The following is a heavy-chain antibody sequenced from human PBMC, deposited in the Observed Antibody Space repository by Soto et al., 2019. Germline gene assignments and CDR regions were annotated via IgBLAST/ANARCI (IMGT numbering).Heavy chain of an antibody. Sequence: ESGGGVVQPGRSLRLSCAASGFTFSSYGMHWVRQAPGKGLEWVAVISYDGSNKYYADSVKGRFTISRDNSKNTLYLQMNSLRAEDTAVYYCAKDKGTMVRGVIIYYYGMDVWGQGTTVTVSS. J-gene: IGHJ6*02. CDR3: AKDKGTMVRGVIIYYYGMDV. CDR1: GFTFSSYG. D-gene: IGHD3-10*01. V-gene: IGHV3-30*18. CDR2: ISYDGSNK.